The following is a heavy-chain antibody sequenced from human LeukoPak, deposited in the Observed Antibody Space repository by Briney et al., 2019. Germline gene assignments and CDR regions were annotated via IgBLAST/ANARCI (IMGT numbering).Heavy chain of an antibody. J-gene: IGHJ4*02. CDR2: INPNSGGT. CDR1: GYTFTGYY. Sequence: ASVKVSCKASGYTFTGYYMHWVRQAPGQGLEWMGWINPNSGGTNYAQKFQGRVTMTRDTSISTAYMVLSRLRSDDTAVYYCARAIAAAGTIDYWGQGTLVTVSS. V-gene: IGHV1-2*02. CDR3: ARAIAAAGTIDY. D-gene: IGHD6-13*01.